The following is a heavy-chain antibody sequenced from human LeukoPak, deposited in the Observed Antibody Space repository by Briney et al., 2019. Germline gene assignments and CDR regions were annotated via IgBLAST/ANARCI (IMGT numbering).Heavy chain of an antibody. Sequence: PGGSLRLSCVASGFTVSINYMSWVRQAPGKGLEWVSVIYSGGSTYYADSVKGRFTISRDNSKNTLYLQMNSLRAEDTAVYYCASGSGSYRTPYYYMDVWGTGTTVTVSS. CDR3: ASGSGSYRTPYYYMDV. J-gene: IGHJ6*03. CDR2: IYSGGST. CDR1: GFTVSINY. D-gene: IGHD3-10*01. V-gene: IGHV3-53*01.